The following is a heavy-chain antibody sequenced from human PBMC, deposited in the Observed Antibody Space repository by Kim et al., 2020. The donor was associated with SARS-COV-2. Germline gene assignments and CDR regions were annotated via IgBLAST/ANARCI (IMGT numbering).Heavy chain of an antibody. CDR2: ISGSGGST. CDR3: GNPSGYTCAPLDGFGI. J-gene: IGHJ3*02. D-gene: IGHD3-3*01. CDR1: GFTFGNYA. Sequence: GGSLRLSCAASGFTFGNYAISWVRQAPEKGLECVSLISGSGGSTYYADSVKGRFTISRDNSKNTLYLQMNSLRAEDTAVYYCGNPSGYTCAPLDGFGIWGQGTMLTVSS. V-gene: IGHV3-23*01.